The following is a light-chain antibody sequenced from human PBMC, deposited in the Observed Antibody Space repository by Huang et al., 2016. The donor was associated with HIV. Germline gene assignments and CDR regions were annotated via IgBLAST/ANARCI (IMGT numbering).Light chain of an antibody. J-gene: IGKJ2*01. CDR1: QAISNS. V-gene: IGKV1-NL1*01. Sequence: DIQMTQSPSSLSASVGDRVAITCRASQAISNSLAWYQQKSGKAPQLLIYATSRLQSGVPSRFSGSGSGTDYTLTISSLHPEDFATYYCQQSYSIPYTFGQGTKLEIK. CDR3: QQSYSIPYT. CDR2: ATS.